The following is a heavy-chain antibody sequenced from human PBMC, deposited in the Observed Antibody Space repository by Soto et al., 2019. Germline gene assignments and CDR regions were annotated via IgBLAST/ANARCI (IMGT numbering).Heavy chain of an antibody. D-gene: IGHD2-15*01. J-gene: IGHJ4*02. CDR2: INHSGST. V-gene: IGHV4-34*01. CDR3: ARGGIVVVVAATRNFDY. CDR1: GGSFSGYY. Sequence: QVQLQQWGAGLLKPSETLSLTCAVYGGSFSGYYWSWIRQPPGKGLEWIGEINHSGSTNYNPSLKSRVTISVDTSKNQFSLKLSSVTAADTAVYYCARGGIVVVVAATRNFDYWGQGTLVTVSS.